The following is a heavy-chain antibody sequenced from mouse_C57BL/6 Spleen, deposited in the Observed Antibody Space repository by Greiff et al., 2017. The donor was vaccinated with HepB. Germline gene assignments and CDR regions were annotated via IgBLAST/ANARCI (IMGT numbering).Heavy chain of an antibody. CDR2: IHPNSGST. CDR3: ARDYPTGFAY. J-gene: IGHJ3*01. D-gene: IGHD2-4*01. Sequence: QVQLQQPGAELVKPGASVKLSCKASGYTFTSYWMHWVKQRPGQGLEWIGMIHPNSGSTNYNEKFKSKATLTVDKSSSTSYMQLSSLTSEDSAVYYCARDYPTGFAYWGQGTLVTVSA. V-gene: IGHV1-64*01. CDR1: GYTFTSYW.